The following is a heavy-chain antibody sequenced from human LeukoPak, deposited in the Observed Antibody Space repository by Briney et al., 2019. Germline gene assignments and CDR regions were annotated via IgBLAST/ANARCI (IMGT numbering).Heavy chain of an antibody. J-gene: IGHJ6*03. V-gene: IGHV3-23*01. D-gene: IGHD3-3*01. CDR1: GFSFYDYA. CDR2: ISYTGGST. Sequence: PGGSLRLSCEASGFSFYDYAMSWVRQAPGKGLKWVSTISYTGGSTYFADSVKGRFTISRDNSKNTSYLQMNSLRAEDTAVYYCAKDYERFYYYMDVWGKGTTVTVSS. CDR3: AKDYERFYYYMDV.